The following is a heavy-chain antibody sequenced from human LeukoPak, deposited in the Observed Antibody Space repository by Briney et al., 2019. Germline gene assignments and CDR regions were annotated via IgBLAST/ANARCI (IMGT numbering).Heavy chain of an antibody. J-gene: IGHJ4*02. D-gene: IGHD1-26*01. CDR1: GFTFSTYA. V-gene: IGHV3-30-3*01. CDR3: ARVSGSYRYFDY. Sequence: GGSLRLSCAASGFTFSTYALHWVRQAPGKGLEWVAVISYDGSNKYYADSVKGRFTISRDNSKNTLYLQMNSLRAEDTAVYYCARVSGSYRYFDYWGQGTLVPVSS. CDR2: ISYDGSNK.